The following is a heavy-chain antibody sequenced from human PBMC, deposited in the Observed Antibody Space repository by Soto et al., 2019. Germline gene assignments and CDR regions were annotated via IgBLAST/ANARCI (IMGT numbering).Heavy chain of an antibody. CDR3: ARDGFANMELGVVIILADDYYYGMDV. D-gene: IGHD3-3*01. CDR1: GGTFSSYA. J-gene: IGHJ6*02. Sequence: ASVKVSCKASGGTFSSYAISWVRQAPGQGLEWMGGIIPIFGTANYAQKFQGRVTITADESTSTAYMELSSLRSEDTAVYYCARDGFANMELGVVIILADDYYYGMDVWGQGTTVTVS. V-gene: IGHV1-69*13. CDR2: IIPIFGTA.